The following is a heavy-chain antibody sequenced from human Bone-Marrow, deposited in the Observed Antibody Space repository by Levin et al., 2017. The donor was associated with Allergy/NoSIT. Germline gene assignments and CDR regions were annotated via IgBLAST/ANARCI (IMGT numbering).Heavy chain of an antibody. J-gene: IGHJ4*02. D-gene: IGHD3-3*01. V-gene: IGHV3-30*04. Sequence: GGSLRLSCEASGFTFSKYAMHWVRQAPGKGLDWLTVISYDGRNKHYADSVKGRFTISRDNSKNTLYLQMDSLRPDDTAVYYCAREISYYNLWSAFIYWGQGTLVTVSS. CDR2: ISYDGRNK. CDR3: AREISYYNLWSAFIY. CDR1: GFTFSKYA.